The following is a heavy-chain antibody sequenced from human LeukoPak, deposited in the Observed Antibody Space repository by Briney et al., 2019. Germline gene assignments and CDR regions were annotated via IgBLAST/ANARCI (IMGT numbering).Heavy chain of an antibody. CDR1: GVSMTTYY. CDR2: SHNSGET. D-gene: IGHD5-18*01. J-gene: IGHJ3*02. CDR3: ARQPGSTAAFDI. Sequence: SEALSLTCTVSGVSMTTYYWSWIRQPPGKGLEWIAYSHNSGETKYNPSLKSRITISVDTSKNEFSLKLTSVTAADTAVYYCARQPGSTAAFDIWGQGTTVTVSA. V-gene: IGHV4-59*08.